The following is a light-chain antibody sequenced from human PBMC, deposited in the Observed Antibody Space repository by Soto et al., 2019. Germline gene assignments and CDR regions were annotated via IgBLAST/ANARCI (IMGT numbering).Light chain of an antibody. CDR3: QQYYDTPWT. CDR2: WAS. J-gene: IGKJ1*01. CDR1: QSVLYSSNDRSY. V-gene: IGKV4-1*01. Sequence: EIVMTQSPDSLAVSLGERATIKCKSSQSVLYSSNDRSYLAWFQQKPGQPPKALIYWASSRESGVPDRFSGSGSGTDFTLSISSLQAEDVAVYFCQQYYDTPWTFGQGTKVEIK.